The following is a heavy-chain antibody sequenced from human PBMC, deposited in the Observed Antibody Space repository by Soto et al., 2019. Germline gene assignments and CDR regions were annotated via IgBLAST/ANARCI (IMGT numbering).Heavy chain of an antibody. CDR1: GYTFTSYG. J-gene: IGHJ4*02. Sequence: ASVKVSCKASGYTFTSYGISWVRQAPGQGLEWMGWISAYNGNTNYAQKLQGRVTMTTDASTSTAYMELRSLRSDDTAVYYCARDRYYYDSSGYYYGYWGQGTLVTVSS. D-gene: IGHD3-22*01. CDR2: ISAYNGNT. CDR3: ARDRYYYDSSGYYYGY. V-gene: IGHV1-18*01.